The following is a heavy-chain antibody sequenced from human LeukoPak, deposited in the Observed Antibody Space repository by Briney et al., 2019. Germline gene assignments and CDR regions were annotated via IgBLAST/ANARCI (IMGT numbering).Heavy chain of an antibody. CDR1: GGTFSSYA. J-gene: IGHJ4*02. Sequence: SVKVSCKASGGTFSSYAIGWVRQAPGQGLEWMGRIIPILGIANYAQKFQGRVTITADKSTSTAYMELSSLRSEDTAVYYCARVGSSSWYDYWGQGTLVTVSS. CDR3: ARVGSSSWYDY. V-gene: IGHV1-69*04. D-gene: IGHD6-13*01. CDR2: IIPILGIA.